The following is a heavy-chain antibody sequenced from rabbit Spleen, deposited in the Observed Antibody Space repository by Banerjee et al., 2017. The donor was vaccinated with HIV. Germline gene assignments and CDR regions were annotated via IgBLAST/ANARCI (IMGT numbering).Heavy chain of an antibody. Sequence: QEQLTETGGGLVQPGGSLTLSCKASGIDFTKYYITWVRQAPGKGLEWIACIDTGSSGSAYYASWAKGRFTISKTSSTTGTLQMTSLTAADTATYFCARGGADYGLYGYALWGPGTLVTVS. D-gene: IGHD6-1*01. CDR1: GIDFTKYY. J-gene: IGHJ4*01. V-gene: IGHV1S45*01. CDR3: ARGGADYGLYGYAL. CDR2: IDTGSSGSA.